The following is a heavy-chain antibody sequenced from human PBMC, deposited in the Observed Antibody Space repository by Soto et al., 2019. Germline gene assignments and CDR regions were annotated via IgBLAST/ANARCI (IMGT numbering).Heavy chain of an antibody. CDR2: IFSSEHF. J-gene: IGHJ4*02. CDR1: VSFGTYY. Sequence: QVQLQESGPGLVQPSETLSLTCVGVSFGTYYWSWIRQPPGKGLEWLGYIFSSEHFKYNPSLKSRLTVSVDPCKDHVSLRLTSVTAAETAVYHRAREGGGYRFHHWGQGTLVTVSS. V-gene: IGHV4-59*01. D-gene: IGHD3-16*02. CDR3: AREGGGYRFHH.